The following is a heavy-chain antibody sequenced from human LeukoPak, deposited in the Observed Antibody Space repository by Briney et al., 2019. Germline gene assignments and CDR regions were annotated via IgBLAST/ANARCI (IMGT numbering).Heavy chain of an antibody. J-gene: IGHJ4*02. CDR3: AREGPDTAMVTSSLDY. CDR1: GFTFSSYG. D-gene: IGHD5-18*01. CDR2: IWYDGSNK. V-gene: IGHV3-33*01. Sequence: GGSLRLSCAASGFTFSSYGMHWVRQAPGKGLEWVAVIWYDGSNKYYADSVKGRFTISRDNSKNTLYLQMNNLRAEDTTVYYCAREGPDTAMVTSSLDYWGQGTLVTVSS.